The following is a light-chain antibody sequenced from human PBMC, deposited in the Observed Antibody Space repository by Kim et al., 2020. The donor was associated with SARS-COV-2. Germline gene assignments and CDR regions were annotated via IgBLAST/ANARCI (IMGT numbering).Light chain of an antibody. CDR1: SGYSNYK. CDR2: VGTGGIVG. Sequence: CTLSSGYSNYKVDWYQQRPGKGPRFVMRVGTGGIVGSKGDGIPDRFSVLGSRLNRYLTIKNIQEEDESDYHCGADHGSGSNFVCVFGGGTKLTVL. CDR3: GADHGSGSNFVCV. J-gene: IGLJ3*02. V-gene: IGLV9-49*01.